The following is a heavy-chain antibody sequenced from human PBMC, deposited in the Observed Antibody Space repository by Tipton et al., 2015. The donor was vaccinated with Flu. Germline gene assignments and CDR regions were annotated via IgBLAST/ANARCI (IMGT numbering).Heavy chain of an antibody. J-gene: IGHJ4*02. CDR3: ARGSGSGTDVTFYF. CDR2: LYVSGST. D-gene: IGHD3-10*01. V-gene: IGHV4-39*07. CDR1: GGSISTSGYY. Sequence: TLSLTCTVSGGSISTSGYYWGWIRQPPGKGLEWIGSLYVSGSTKYNPSLKSRVTMSVDTSKNQFSLKLSSVTAADTAVYYCARGSGSGTDVTFYFWGQGTLVPVSS.